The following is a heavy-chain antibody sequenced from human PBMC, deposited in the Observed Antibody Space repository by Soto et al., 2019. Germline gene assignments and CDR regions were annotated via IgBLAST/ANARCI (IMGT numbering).Heavy chain of an antibody. CDR1: GFTFSSYA. J-gene: IGHJ4*02. CDR3: ARRTSGWYLDY. Sequence: EVQLLESGGGLVQPGGSLRLSCAASGFTFSSYAMSWVRQAPGKGLGWVSVISGSGGSTYYADSVKGRFTVSRDNSKNTLYLQMNSLRGEDAAVYYCARRTSGWYLDYWGQGTLVTVSS. D-gene: IGHD6-19*01. CDR2: ISGSGGST. V-gene: IGHV3-23*01.